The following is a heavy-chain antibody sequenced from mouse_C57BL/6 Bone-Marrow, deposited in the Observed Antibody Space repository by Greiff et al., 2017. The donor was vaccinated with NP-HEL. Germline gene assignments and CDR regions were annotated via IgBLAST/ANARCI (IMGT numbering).Heavy chain of an antibody. Sequence: QVQLQQSGAELVRPGTSVKMSCKASGYTFTNYWIGWAKQRPGHGLEWIGDIYPGGGYTNYNEKFKGKATLTADTSSSTAYMQFSSLTSEDSAIYYGARELRTRYWYAMDYWGQGTSVTVSS. CDR3: ARELRTRYWYAMDY. CDR2: IYPGGGYT. J-gene: IGHJ4*01. CDR1: GYTFTNYW. D-gene: IGHD3-2*02. V-gene: IGHV1-63*01.